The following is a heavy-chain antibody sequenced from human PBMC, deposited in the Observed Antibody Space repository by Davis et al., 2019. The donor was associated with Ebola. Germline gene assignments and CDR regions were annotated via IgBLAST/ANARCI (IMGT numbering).Heavy chain of an antibody. D-gene: IGHD6-19*01. CDR1: GYTFTSYA. CDR2: INAGNGNT. V-gene: IGHV1-3*01. CDR3: ARASSSGWYMDFDL. Sequence: AASVTVSCKASGYTFTSYAMHWVRQAPGQRLEWMGWINAGNGNTKYSQKFQGRVTITRDTSASTAYMELSSLRSEDTAVYYCARASSSGWYMDFDLWGRGTLVTVSS. J-gene: IGHJ2*01.